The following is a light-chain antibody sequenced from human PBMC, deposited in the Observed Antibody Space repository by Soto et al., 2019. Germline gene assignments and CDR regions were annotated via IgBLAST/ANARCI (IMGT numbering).Light chain of an antibody. CDR3: QQYNNWPPWT. V-gene: IGKV3D-15*01. CDR1: QSVSSN. J-gene: IGKJ1*01. CDR2: GAS. Sequence: EIVMTQSPATLSVSPGERATLSCRASQSVSSNLAWYQQKPGQAPRLLIYGASTRATGIPARFSGSGSGTELTLTSSGLQAEDFAVYYCQQYNNWPPWTFGQGTKVEIK.